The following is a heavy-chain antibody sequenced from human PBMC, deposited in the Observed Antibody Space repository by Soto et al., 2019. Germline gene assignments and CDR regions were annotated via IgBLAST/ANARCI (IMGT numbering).Heavy chain of an antibody. V-gene: IGHV3-30*05. CDR1: GFPFGDFG. D-gene: IGHD4-4*01. CDR2: ISIDGSDK. Sequence: GGSLRLSCAASGFPFGDFGMHWLRQAPGKGLQWLAVISIDGSDKYYADSVKGRFTISRDNSKDTLYLQMHSLRSDDTAVYFCARGPVTQTSFIDHWGQGTLVTVSS. CDR3: ARGPVTQTSFIDH. J-gene: IGHJ4*02.